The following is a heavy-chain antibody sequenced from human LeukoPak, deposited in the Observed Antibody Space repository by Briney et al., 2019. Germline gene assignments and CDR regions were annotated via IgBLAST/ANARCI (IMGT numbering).Heavy chain of an antibody. CDR2: ISAYNGNT. J-gene: IGHJ3*02. D-gene: IGHD3-10*01. CDR3: ARDMVRGVIPLGAFDI. V-gene: IGHV1-18*01. CDR1: GYTFTSYG. Sequence: GASVKVSCKASGYTFTSYGISWVRQAPGQGLEWMGWISAYNGNTNYAQKLQGRVTMTTDTSTSTAYMELRSLRSDDTDVYYCARDMVRGVIPLGAFDIWGQGTMVTVSS.